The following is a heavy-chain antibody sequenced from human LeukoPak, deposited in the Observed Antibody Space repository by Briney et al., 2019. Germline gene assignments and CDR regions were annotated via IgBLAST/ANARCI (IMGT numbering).Heavy chain of an antibody. CDR3: AFQVGGPQGDYFDY. D-gene: IGHD2-15*01. V-gene: IGHV3-23*01. J-gene: IGHJ4*02. CDR2: ISGSGGST. CDR1: GFTFSSYA. Sequence: GGSLRLSCAASGFTFSSYAMSWVRQAPGKGLEWVSAISGSGGSTYYADSVKGRLTISGDNSKNTLYLQMNSLRAEDTAVYYCAFQVGGPQGDYFDYWGQGTLVTVSS.